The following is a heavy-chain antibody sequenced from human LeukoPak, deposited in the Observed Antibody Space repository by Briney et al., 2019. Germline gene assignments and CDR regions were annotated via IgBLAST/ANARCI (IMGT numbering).Heavy chain of an antibody. Sequence: PGGSLRLSCAASGFIFSNHAMTWVRQAPGKGLEYVSTINAVDADTYYADAVKGRFTISRDNSKNMVFLQMNSLRAEDTAIYHCAKDQSRVGANDPFDYWGQGIVVIVSS. J-gene: IGHJ4*02. V-gene: IGHV3-23*01. D-gene: IGHD1-26*01. CDR2: INAVDADT. CDR1: GFIFSNHA. CDR3: AKDQSRVGANDPFDY.